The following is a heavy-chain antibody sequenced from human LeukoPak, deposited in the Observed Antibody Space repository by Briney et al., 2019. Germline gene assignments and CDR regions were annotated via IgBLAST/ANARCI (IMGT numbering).Heavy chain of an antibody. V-gene: IGHV3-7*01. CDR1: GFTFSSYW. CDR3: ARSTYYDILTGYYNPRGDYYGMDV. J-gene: IGHJ6*02. CDR2: IKQDGSEK. D-gene: IGHD3-9*01. Sequence: GGSLRLSCAASGFTFSSYWMSWVRQAPGKGLEWVANIKQDGSEKYYVDSVKGRFTISRDNAKNSLYLQMNSPRAEDTAVYYCARSTYYDILTGYYNPRGDYYGMDVWGQGTTVTVSS.